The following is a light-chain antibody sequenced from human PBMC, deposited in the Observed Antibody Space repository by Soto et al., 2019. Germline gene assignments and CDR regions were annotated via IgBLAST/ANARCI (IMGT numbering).Light chain of an antibody. Sequence: AIRMTQSPSSFSASTGDRVTITCRASQGISSYLAWYQQKPGKAPKLLIYAASTLQSGVPSRFSGSGSGTDFTLTISCLQSEDFAPYYCQQYYSYRITFGQGTRLEIK. CDR3: QQYYSYRIT. CDR1: QGISSY. J-gene: IGKJ5*01. V-gene: IGKV1-8*01. CDR2: AAS.